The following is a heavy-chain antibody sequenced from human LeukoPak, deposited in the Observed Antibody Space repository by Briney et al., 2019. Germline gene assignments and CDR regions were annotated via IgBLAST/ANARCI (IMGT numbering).Heavy chain of an antibody. Sequence: SETLSLTCTVSGGSISSSSYYWGWIRQPPGKGLGWIGSIYYSGSTYYNPSLKSRVTISVDTSKNQFSLKLSSVTAADTAVYYCATGSAMIGNAFDIWGQGTMVTVSS. D-gene: IGHD3-22*01. CDR3: ATGSAMIGNAFDI. CDR1: GGSISSSSYY. V-gene: IGHV4-39*01. J-gene: IGHJ3*02. CDR2: IYYSGST.